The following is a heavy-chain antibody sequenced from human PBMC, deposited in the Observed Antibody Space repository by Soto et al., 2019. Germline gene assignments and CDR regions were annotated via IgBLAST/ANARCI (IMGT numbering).Heavy chain of an antibody. CDR3: ARVKVGDLFRFNWFFDL. V-gene: IGHV4-30-2*01. D-gene: IGHD3-3*01. J-gene: IGHJ2*01. CDR2: IFHTGST. Sequence: SETLSLTCTVSGGSIISGNFSWTWIRQPPGKGLEWIAYIFHTGSTFYNSSLKPRVSISVDRSKNQFSLKLKSVTETDTAVYYCARVKVGDLFRFNWFFDLWGRGTLVTVS. CDR1: GGSIISGNFS.